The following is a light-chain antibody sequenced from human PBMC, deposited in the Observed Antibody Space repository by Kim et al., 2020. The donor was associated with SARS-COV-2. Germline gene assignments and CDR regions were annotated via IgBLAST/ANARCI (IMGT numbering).Light chain of an antibody. CDR2: AAS. CDR3: QQHHSYPWT. Sequence: DIQMNQSPSAMSASVGDRVTITCRASQGINRYLAWFQQKPGQVPKRLIYAASSLQSGVPSRFSASGSGTEFTLTISSLQPEDFATYYCQQHHSYPWTFGQGTKVDIK. J-gene: IGKJ1*01. V-gene: IGKV1-17*03. CDR1: QGINRY.